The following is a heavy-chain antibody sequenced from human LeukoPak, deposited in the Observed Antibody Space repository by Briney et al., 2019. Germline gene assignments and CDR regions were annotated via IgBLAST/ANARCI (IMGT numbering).Heavy chain of an antibody. CDR3: ASVVVAATEDY. V-gene: IGHV1-46*01. CDR2: INPSGGST. J-gene: IGHJ4*02. Sequence: ASVKVSCKASGYTFTSYYMHWVRQAPGQGLEWMGIINPSGGSTSYAQKFQGRVTMTRNTSISTAYMELSSLRSEDTAVYYCASVVVAATEDYWGQGTLVTVSS. CDR1: GYTFTSYY. D-gene: IGHD2-15*01.